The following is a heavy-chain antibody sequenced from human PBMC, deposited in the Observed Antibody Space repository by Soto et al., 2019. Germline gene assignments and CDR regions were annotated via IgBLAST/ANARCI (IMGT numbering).Heavy chain of an antibody. J-gene: IGHJ4*02. Sequence: GSLRLSCSASGFTFSSYAMHWVRQAPGKGLEYVSAISSNGGSTYYADSVKGRFTISRDNSKNTLYLHMSSLRAGDTAVYYCVKDVLRFLGWLLRPGPNFGYWGQGTLVTVSS. CDR3: VKDVLRFLGWLLRPGPNFGY. D-gene: IGHD3-3*01. CDR2: ISSNGGST. V-gene: IGHV3-64D*06. CDR1: GFTFSSYA.